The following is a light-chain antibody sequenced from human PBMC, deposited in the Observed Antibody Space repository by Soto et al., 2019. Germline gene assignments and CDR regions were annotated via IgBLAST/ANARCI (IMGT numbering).Light chain of an antibody. Sequence: EMVMTQSPATLSVSPGERATLSCRASQSVSRNVAWYQQKPGQAPRLIIHDASTRATGISVRFSGSGSGTEFTLTISSLQSEDFAVYYCKQYNNWLWTFGQGTKVEIK. J-gene: IGKJ1*01. CDR2: DAS. V-gene: IGKV3-15*01. CDR1: QSVSRN. CDR3: KQYNNWLWT.